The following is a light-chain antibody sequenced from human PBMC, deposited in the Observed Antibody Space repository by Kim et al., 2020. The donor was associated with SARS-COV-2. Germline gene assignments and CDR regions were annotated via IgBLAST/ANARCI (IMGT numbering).Light chain of an antibody. V-gene: IGKV3-20*01. CDR2: ASS. CDR3: QQYGVSLT. Sequence: EVVLTQSPATLSLSLGERATLSCRASQSVNSGFLAWYQQRPGQAPRLLMYASSTRATDIPDRFSGSGSGTDYTLTISGLEPEDFAVYYCQQYGVSLTFGGGTKVDIK. J-gene: IGKJ4*01. CDR1: QSVNSGF.